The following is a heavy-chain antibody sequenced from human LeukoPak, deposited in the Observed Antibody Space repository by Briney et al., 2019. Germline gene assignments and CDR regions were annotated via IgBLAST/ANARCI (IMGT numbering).Heavy chain of an antibody. CDR1: GFTFSDYY. V-gene: IGHV3-11*01. CDR2: ISSSGSTI. J-gene: IGHJ3*02. D-gene: IGHD3-22*01. CDR3: ARDEKYYYDSSGSSDAFDI. Sequence: PGGSLRLSCAASGFTFSDYYMSWIRQAPGKGLEWVSYISSSGSTIYYADSVKGRFTISRDNAKNSLYLQMNSLRAEDTAVYYCARDEKYYYDSSGSSDAFDIWGQGTMVTVSS.